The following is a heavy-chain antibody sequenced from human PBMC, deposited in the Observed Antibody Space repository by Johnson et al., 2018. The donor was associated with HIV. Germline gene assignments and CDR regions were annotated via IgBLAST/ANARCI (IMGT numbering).Heavy chain of an antibody. D-gene: IGHD1-26*01. CDR1: GFTFSSYW. J-gene: IGHJ3*02. Sequence: VQLVESGGGLVQPGGSLGLSCAASGFTFSSYWMTWVRKVPGKGLEWVANIKQDGSEKYYVDFVKGRFTISRDNAKNFLFLQVNNLRVEDTAVYYCARDVVSDGTYPPDAFDIWGQGTMVTVSS. CDR3: ARDVVSDGTYPPDAFDI. CDR2: IKQDGSEK. V-gene: IGHV3-7*05.